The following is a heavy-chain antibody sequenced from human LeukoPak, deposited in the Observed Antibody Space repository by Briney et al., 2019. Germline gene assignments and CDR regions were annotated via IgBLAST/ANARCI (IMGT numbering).Heavy chain of an antibody. J-gene: IGHJ4*02. CDR2: IYPGDSDT. CDR1: GYSFTSYW. D-gene: IGHD3-22*01. V-gene: IGHV5-51*01. Sequence: GESPKISCKGSGYSFTSYWIGWVRQMPGKGLEWMGIIYPGDSDTRYSPSFQGQVTISADKSISTTYLQWSSLKASDTAMYYCARQHDSSGYYPDYWGQGTLVTVSS. CDR3: ARQHDSSGYYPDY.